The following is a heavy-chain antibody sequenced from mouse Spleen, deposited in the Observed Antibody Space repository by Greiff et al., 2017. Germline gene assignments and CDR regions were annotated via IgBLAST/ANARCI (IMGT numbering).Heavy chain of an antibody. CDR2: ISYDGSN. J-gene: IGHJ3*01. V-gene: IGHV3-6*01. Sequence: EVQLQESGPGLVKPSQSLSLTCSVTGYSITSGYYWNWIRQFPGNKLEWMGYISYDGSNNYNPSLKNRISITRDTSKNQFFLKLNSVTTEDTATYYCASPHFAWFAYWGQGTLVTVSA. CDR1: GYSITSGYY. CDR3: ASPHFAWFAY.